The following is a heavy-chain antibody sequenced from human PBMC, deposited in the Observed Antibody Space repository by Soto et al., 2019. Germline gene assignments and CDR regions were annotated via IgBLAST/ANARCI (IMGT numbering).Heavy chain of an antibody. CDR3: ARDSGLELRSGYWYFDL. V-gene: IGHV1-69*13. CDR1: GGTFSSYA. Sequence: SVKVSCKASGGTFSSYAISWVRQAPGQGLEWMGGIIPIFGTANYAQKFQGRVTITADESTSTAYMELSSLRSEDTAVYYCARDSGLELRSGYWYFDLWGRGTLVTVSS. CDR2: IIPIFGTA. J-gene: IGHJ2*01. D-gene: IGHD1-7*01.